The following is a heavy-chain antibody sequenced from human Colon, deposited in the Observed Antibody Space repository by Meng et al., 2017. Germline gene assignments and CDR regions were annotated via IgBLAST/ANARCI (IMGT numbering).Heavy chain of an antibody. CDR3: GIGFHQFEY. V-gene: IGHV3-23*01. Sequence: GESLKISCAASGFSFSSSAMGWVRQAPGKGLEWVSGISVSGGTTHYAESVKGRFTISRDNSKNTLHFQINSLRAEDTTVYYCGIGFHQFEYWVQGTLVTVSS. CDR1: GFSFSSSA. CDR2: ISVSGGTT. J-gene: IGHJ4*01.